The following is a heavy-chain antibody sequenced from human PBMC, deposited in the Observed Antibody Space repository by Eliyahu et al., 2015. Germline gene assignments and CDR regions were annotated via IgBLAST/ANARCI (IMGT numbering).Heavy chain of an antibody. D-gene: IGHD1-26*01. CDR2: IGVGGDT. V-gene: IGHV3-13*01. J-gene: IGHJ2*01. Sequence: EVQLVESGGGLVQPGGSLRLXCVASGFTFSDXDMHWVRQPPGKGLEWVSAIGVGGDTYYPVSVKGRFTISRENAKNSLYLQMSSLSAGDSAVYYCVREYRMESTTYGFWHFEVWGRGTLVTVSS. CDR1: GFTFSDXD. CDR3: VREYRMESTTYGFWHFEV.